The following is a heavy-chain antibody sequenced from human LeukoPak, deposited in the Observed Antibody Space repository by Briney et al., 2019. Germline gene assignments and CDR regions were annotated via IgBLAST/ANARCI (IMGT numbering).Heavy chain of an antibody. CDR3: AKDQYSYGYLSDY. D-gene: IGHD5-18*01. CDR2: ISGSGGST. Sequence: GGTLRLSCAASGFTFSSYAMSWVRQAPGKGLEWVSTISGSGGSTYYADSVKGRFTISRDNSKNTLYLQMNSLRAEDTAVYYCAKDQYSYGYLSDYWGQGTLVTVSS. CDR1: GFTFSSYA. J-gene: IGHJ4*02. V-gene: IGHV3-23*01.